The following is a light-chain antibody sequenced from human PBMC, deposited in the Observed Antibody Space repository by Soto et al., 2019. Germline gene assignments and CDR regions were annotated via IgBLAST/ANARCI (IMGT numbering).Light chain of an antibody. V-gene: IGLV2-14*03. CDR2: DVS. CDR3: TSYTTSDTVV. J-gene: IGLJ2*01. CDR1: SSDVGGYNF. Sequence: HSALTQPASVSGSPGQSITISCTGTSSDVGGYNFVSWYQQHPGKAPKVMIYDVSNRPSGVSNRFSGSKSGNTASLTISGLQAEDEADYYCTSYTTSDTVVFGGGTKLTVL.